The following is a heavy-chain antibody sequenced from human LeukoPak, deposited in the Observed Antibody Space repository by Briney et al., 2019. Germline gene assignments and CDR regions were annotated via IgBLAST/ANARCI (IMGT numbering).Heavy chain of an antibody. Sequence: PSETLSLTCTVSGGSISSYYWSWIRQPPGKGLEWIGYIYYSGSTNYNPSLKSRVTISVDTSKNQFSLKLSSVTAADTAVYYCAAITGTTPGGWGQGTLVTVSS. CDR3: AAITGTTPGG. J-gene: IGHJ4*02. D-gene: IGHD1-7*01. CDR2: IYYSGST. V-gene: IGHV4-59*01. CDR1: GGSISSYY.